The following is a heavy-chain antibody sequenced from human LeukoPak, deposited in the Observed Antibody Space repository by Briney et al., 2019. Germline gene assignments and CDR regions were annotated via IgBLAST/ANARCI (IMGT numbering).Heavy chain of an antibody. D-gene: IGHD3-22*01. CDR2: IIPIFGTA. V-gene: IGHV1-69*13. Sequence: SVKVSCKASGGTFISYAISWVRQAPGQGLEWMGGIIPIFGTANYAQKFQGRATITADESTSTAYMELSSLRSEDTAVYYCAREEGYYYDSSGYPRTNWGQGTLVTVSS. J-gene: IGHJ4*02. CDR3: AREEGYYYDSSGYPRTN. CDR1: GGTFISYA.